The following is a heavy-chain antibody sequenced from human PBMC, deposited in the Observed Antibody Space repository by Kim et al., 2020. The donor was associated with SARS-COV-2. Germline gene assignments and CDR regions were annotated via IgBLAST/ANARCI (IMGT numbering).Heavy chain of an antibody. CDR1: GFTFSSYW. CDR3: ARGGKTIFGVVQYYFDY. J-gene: IGHJ4*02. CDR2: IKQDGSEK. D-gene: IGHD3-3*01. V-gene: IGHV3-7*04. Sequence: GGSLRLSCAASGFTFSSYWMSWVRQAPGKGLEWVANIKQDGSEKYYVDSVKGRFTISRDNAKNSLYLQMNSLRAEDTAVYYCARGGKTIFGVVQYYFDYWGQGTLVTVSS.